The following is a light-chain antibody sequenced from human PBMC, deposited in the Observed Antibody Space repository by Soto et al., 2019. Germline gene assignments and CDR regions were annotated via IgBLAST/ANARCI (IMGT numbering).Light chain of an antibody. CDR2: GAI. J-gene: IGKJ4*01. CDR1: QSVSSSY. V-gene: IGKV3-20*01. Sequence: EIVFTQSPGTLSLSPGERATLSCRASQSVSSSYLAWYQQKPGQAPRLIIYGAIIREPDVPARFSGSWAGTEFTRTINSLQSEDFAVDDCQQYDAWTLTFGGGTKVDIK. CDR3: QQYDAWTLT.